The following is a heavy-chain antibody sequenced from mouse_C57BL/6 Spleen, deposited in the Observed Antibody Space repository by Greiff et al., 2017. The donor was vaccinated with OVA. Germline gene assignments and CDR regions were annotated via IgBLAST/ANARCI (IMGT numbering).Heavy chain of an antibody. J-gene: IGHJ4*01. V-gene: IGHV1-53*01. CDR1: GYTFTRYW. CDR2: INPSNGGT. Sequence: QVQLQQSGTELVKPGASVKLSCKASGYTFTRYWMHWVKQRPGQGLAWIGNINPSNGGTNYNEKFKSKATLTVDKSSSTAYMQLSSLTSEDSAVYYCARKTAQDLYARDYWGQGTSVTVSS. D-gene: IGHD3-2*02. CDR3: ARKTAQDLYARDY.